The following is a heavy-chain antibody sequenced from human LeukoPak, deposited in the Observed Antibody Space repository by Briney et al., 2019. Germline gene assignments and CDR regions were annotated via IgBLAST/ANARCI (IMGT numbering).Heavy chain of an antibody. CDR3: ARENEYSSSSFDY. J-gene: IGHJ4*02. V-gene: IGHV3-48*03. CDR1: GFTFSSYD. D-gene: IGHD6-6*01. CDR2: ISSGASAI. Sequence: PGGSLRLTSAASGFTFSSYDMNWVRQAPGKGLEWVSYISSGASAIYYADSVEGRFTISRDNAQNSLYLQMNSLRAEDTAVYYCARENEYSSSSFDYWGQGTLVTVSS.